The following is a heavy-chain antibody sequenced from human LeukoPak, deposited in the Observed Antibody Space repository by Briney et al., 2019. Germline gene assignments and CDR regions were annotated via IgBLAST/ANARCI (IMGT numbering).Heavy chain of an antibody. CDR2: INHSGST. Sequence: PSETLSLTCAVYGGSFSGYYWSWIRQPPGKGLEWIGEINHSGSTNYNPSLKSRVTISVDTSKNQFSPKLSSVTAADTAVYYCVKARRWSPRYCSAGSCSADYYYYYYMDVWGKGTTVTVSS. D-gene: IGHD2-15*01. CDR3: VKARRWSPRYCSAGSCSADYYYYYYMDV. V-gene: IGHV4-34*01. CDR1: GGSFSGYY. J-gene: IGHJ6*03.